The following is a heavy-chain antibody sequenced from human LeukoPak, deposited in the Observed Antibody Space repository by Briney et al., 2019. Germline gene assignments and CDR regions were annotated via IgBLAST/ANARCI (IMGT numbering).Heavy chain of an antibody. CDR2: IKSKTDGGTT. J-gene: IGHJ4*02. CDR3: TLPWGSGSYYDY. CDR1: GFTFSNAW. D-gene: IGHD3-10*01. V-gene: IGHV3-15*01. Sequence: GGSLRLSCAASGFTFSNAWLNWARQAPGKGLEWVGHIKSKTDGGTTDYAAPVKGRFTISRDDSKNTLFLQMNSLKTEDTAVYYCTLPWGSGSYYDYWGQGTLVTVSS.